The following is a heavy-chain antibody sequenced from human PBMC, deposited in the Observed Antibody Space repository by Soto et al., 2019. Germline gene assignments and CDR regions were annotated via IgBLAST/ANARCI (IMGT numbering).Heavy chain of an antibody. CDR3: VRRVSGTYDY. D-gene: IGHD3-10*01. Sequence: EVQLAESGGGMVQPGGSLRPSCVASGFTFSSYDMQWVRQAPGKGLEYVSSISSNGGTTYYGNSVKGRFTISRDNSKNTLYLQMGSLRAEDMAVYYCVRRVSGTYDYWGQGTLVTLSS. J-gene: IGHJ4*02. CDR1: GFTFSSYD. V-gene: IGHV3-64*01. CDR2: ISSNGGTT.